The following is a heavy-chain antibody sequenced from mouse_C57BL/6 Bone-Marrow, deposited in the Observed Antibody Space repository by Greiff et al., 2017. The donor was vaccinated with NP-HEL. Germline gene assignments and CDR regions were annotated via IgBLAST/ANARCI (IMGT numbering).Heavy chain of an antibody. CDR2: ISYDGSN. D-gene: IGHD2-12*01. J-gene: IGHJ3*01. Sequence: EVQRVESGPGLVKPSQSLSLTCSVTGYSITSGYYWNWIRQFPGNKLEWMGYISYDGSNNYNPSLKNRISITRDTSKNQFFLKLNSVTTEDTATYYCARENSYDAYWGQGTLVTVSA. V-gene: IGHV3-6*01. CDR3: ARENSYDAY. CDR1: GYSITSGYY.